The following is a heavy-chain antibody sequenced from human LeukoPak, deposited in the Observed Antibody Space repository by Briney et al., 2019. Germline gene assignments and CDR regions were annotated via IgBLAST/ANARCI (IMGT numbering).Heavy chain of an antibody. CDR3: ARDCSGGSCYWGLDY. CDR2: ISAYNGNT. V-gene: IGHV1-18*01. D-gene: IGHD2-15*01. CDR1: GYTFTSYG. Sequence: ASVKVSCKAPGYTFTSYGISWVRQAPGQGLEWMGWISAYNGNTNYAQKLQGRVTMTTDTSTSTAYMELRSLRSDDTAVYYCARDCSGGSCYWGLDYWGQGTLVTVSS. J-gene: IGHJ4*02.